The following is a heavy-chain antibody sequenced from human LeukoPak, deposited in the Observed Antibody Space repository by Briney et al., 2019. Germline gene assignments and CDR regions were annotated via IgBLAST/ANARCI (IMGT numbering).Heavy chain of an antibody. D-gene: IGHD2-21*01. CDR3: ARGVGVVNGGDY. Sequence: WGSLRLSGAGSGFTFSSYEMNWVRHGPGKGLEGVSYISSSGSTIYYEDSVKGRFTISRDNAKNSLYLQMNSLRAEDTAVYYCARGVGVVNGGDYWGQGTLVTVSS. J-gene: IGHJ4*02. V-gene: IGHV3-48*03. CDR1: GFTFSSYE. CDR2: ISSSGSTI.